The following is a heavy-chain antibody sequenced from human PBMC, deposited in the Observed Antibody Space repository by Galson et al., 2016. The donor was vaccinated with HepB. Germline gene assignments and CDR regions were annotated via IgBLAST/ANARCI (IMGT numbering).Heavy chain of an antibody. V-gene: IGHV3-9*01. CDR2: ITWHSRKT. J-gene: IGHJ6*02. CDR1: GFIFDDYA. Sequence: SLRLSCAASGFIFDDYAMFWVRQVPGKGLEWVSSITWHSRKTDYADSVKGRFTISRDNAKNSVNLHMNSLRPEDTALYYCAKDRGNLNYYHHYGMDVWGQGTTVTVSS. CDR3: AKDRGNLNYYHHYGMDV. D-gene: IGHD4-23*01.